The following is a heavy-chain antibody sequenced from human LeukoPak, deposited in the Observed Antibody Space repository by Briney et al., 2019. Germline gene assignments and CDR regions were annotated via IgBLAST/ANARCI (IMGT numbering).Heavy chain of an antibody. CDR3: ARNLGQTWGTVTTDLWYFDH. Sequence: SETLSLTCTVSGASIITTNYYWGWIRQPPGKGLEWIGSITYSGNAYYNPSLRSRLSISMDASKNQFSLKVRSVTAADTAVYYCARNLGQTWGTVTTDLWYFDHWGQGTLVPVSS. D-gene: IGHD4-11*01. J-gene: IGHJ4*02. CDR1: GASIITTNYY. V-gene: IGHV4-39*01. CDR2: ITYSGNA.